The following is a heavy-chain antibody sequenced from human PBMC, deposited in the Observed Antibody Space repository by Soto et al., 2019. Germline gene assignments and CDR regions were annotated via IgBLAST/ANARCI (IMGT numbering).Heavy chain of an antibody. CDR3: AKDRKSGSGWYWDY. CDR1: GGKCGNYA. J-gene: IGHJ4*02. D-gene: IGHD6-19*01. CDR2: ISGTGGST. Sequence: GGSLRVWWGAAGGKCGNYARSWVRQAPGKGLEWVSTISGTGGSTYYADSVKGRFSISRDNSKNTLYLQMNSLRAEDTAVYYCAKDRKSGSGWYWDYWGQGTLVTVSS. V-gene: IGHV3-23*01.